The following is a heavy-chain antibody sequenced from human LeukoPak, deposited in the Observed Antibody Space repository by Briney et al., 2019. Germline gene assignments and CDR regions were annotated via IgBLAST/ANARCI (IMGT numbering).Heavy chain of an antibody. CDR3: ARESCGSTNCYSRLGLN. CDR2: IDHSEIT. D-gene: IGHD2-2*01. J-gene: IGHJ4*02. Sequence: SETLSLTCTVSGYSISSGYYWGWIRQPPGKGLEWIGSIDHSEITYYNPSLKGRVAISVDTSKNQFSLKLSSVTAADTAVYFCARESCGSTNCYSRLGLNWGQGTLVTVSS. V-gene: IGHV4-38-2*02. CDR1: GYSISSGYY.